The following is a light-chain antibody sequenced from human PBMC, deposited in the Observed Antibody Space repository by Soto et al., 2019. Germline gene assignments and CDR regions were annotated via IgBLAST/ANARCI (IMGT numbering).Light chain of an antibody. CDR2: EVT. J-gene: IGLJ3*02. V-gene: IGLV2-8*01. CDR3: SSFAASSTWV. Sequence: QSALTQPPSASGSPGQSVTISCTGTSSDVGAYNYVSWYQQHAGKAPKLVIYEVTKRPSGVPDHFSGSKSANTASLTVSGLQAEDEADYYCSSFAASSTWVFGGGTKLTVL. CDR1: SSDVGAYNY.